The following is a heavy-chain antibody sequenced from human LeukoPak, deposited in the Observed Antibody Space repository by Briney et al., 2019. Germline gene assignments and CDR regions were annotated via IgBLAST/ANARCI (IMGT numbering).Heavy chain of an antibody. CDR3: AREVATTSQDY. D-gene: IGHD5-12*01. J-gene: IGHJ4*02. CDR1: GYTFTSYG. CDR2: ISPYNGNT. V-gene: IGHV1-18*01. Sequence: PRASVKVSCKASGYTFTSYGITWVRPAPGQGLEWMGWISPYNGNTNHAQKLQGSVTMTTDTSTNPAYMELRSLRSDDTAVYYCAREVATTSQDYWGQGTLVTVSS.